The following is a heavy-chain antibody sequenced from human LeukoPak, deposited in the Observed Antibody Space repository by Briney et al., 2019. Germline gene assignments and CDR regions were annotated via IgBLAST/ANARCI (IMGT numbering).Heavy chain of an antibody. D-gene: IGHD6-13*01. V-gene: IGHV3-48*03. CDR2: ISSSGSNK. CDR3: AGGGSNWYIYYYYYYMDV. Sequence: GGTLRLSCAASGFIFSNYEMHWVRQAPGKGPEGISYISSSGSNKYCADSVKGRFIISRDNAKNSLYLQMNSPIVEDTGVYFCAGGGSNWYIYYYYYYMDVWGKGTTVTISS. J-gene: IGHJ6*03. CDR1: GFIFSNYE.